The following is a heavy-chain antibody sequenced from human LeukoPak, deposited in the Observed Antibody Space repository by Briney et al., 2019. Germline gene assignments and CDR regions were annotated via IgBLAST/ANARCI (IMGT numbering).Heavy chain of an antibody. V-gene: IGHV4-31*03. Sequence: SEALSLTCTVSGGSISSGGYYWSWIRQHPGKGLEWIGYIYYSGSTYYNPSLKSRVTISVDTSKNQFSLKLSSVTAADTAVYYCARGFKAAAGTFFNILGFDPWGQGTLVTVSS. CDR3: ARGFKAAAGTFFNILGFDP. CDR1: GGSISSGGYY. CDR2: IYYSGST. D-gene: IGHD6-13*01. J-gene: IGHJ5*02.